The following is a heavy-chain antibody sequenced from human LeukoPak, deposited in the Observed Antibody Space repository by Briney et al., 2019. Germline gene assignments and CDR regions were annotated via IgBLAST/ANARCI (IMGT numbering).Heavy chain of an antibody. J-gene: IGHJ4*02. CDR3: ARDCQYCSNTNCRCC. CDR2: IKQDGSEK. V-gene: IGHV3-7*01. D-gene: IGHD2-2*01. Sequence: PGGSLRLSCAASGFTFSSYWMSWVRQAPGKGLEWVANIKQDGSEKYYVDSVKGRFTISRDNAKNSLYLQMNSLRAEDTAVYYCARDCQYCSNTNCRCCWGRGTLVTVSS. CDR1: GFTFSSYW.